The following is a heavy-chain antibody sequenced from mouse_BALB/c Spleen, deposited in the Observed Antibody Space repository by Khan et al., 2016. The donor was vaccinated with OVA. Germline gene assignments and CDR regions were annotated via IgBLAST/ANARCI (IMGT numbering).Heavy chain of an antibody. CDR1: GYSITSDYA. CDR2: INYSGTT. V-gene: IGHV3-2*02. Sequence: EVQLQESGPGLVKPSQSLSLTCTVTGYSITSDYAWNWIRQFPGNKLEWMGYINYSGTTSNKPSLKSRISITRDTSKNQFFLQLNSVTTEDTATYYCVRGRAYWGQGTLVTVSA. CDR3: VRGRAY. J-gene: IGHJ3*01.